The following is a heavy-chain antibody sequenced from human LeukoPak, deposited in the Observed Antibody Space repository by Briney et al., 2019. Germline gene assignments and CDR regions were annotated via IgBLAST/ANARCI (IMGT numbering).Heavy chain of an antibody. CDR3: ARQTYYDFWSGSPGAFDI. D-gene: IGHD3-3*01. CDR2: IYYSGST. V-gene: IGHV4-59*01. J-gene: IGHJ3*02. Sequence: PSETLPLTCTVSGGSISSYYWSWIRQPPGKGLEWIGYIYYSGSTNYNPSLKSRVTISVDTSKNQFSLKLSSVTAADTAVYYCARQTYYDFWSGSPGAFDIWGQGTMVTVSS. CDR1: GGSISSYY.